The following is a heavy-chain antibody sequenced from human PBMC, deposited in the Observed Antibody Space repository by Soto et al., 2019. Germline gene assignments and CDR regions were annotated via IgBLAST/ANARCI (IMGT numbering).Heavy chain of an antibody. V-gene: IGHV3-30-3*01. CDR1: GFTFSSYA. CDR2: ISYVGSSK. Sequence: QVQLVESGGGVVQPGRSLRLSCAASGFTFSSYAMHWVRQAPGKGLEWVAVISYVGSSKYYADSVKGRFTISRDNSKNTLYLQMNSLRAEDTAVYYCARENIAAAGTESAFDIWGQGTMVTVSS. CDR3: ARENIAAAGTESAFDI. D-gene: IGHD6-13*01. J-gene: IGHJ3*02.